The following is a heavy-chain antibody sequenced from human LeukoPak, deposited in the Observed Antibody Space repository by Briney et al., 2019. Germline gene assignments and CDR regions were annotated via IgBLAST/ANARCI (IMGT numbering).Heavy chain of an antibody. J-gene: IGHJ3*02. V-gene: IGHV3-30*04. CDR2: ISSDGSDK. D-gene: IGHD3-22*01. Sequence: GGSLRLSCAASGFTFSTYNIHWVRQAPGKGLEWVAVISSDGSDKFYADSVKGRFTMSRDNSKNTLYLQMNGLRAEDTAVYYCARDHVVITDTFDMWGQGKMVIVSS. CDR1: GFTFSTYN. CDR3: ARDHVVITDTFDM.